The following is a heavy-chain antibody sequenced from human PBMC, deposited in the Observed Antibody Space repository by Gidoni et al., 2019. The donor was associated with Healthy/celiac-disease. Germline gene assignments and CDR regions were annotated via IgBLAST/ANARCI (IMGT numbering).Heavy chain of an antibody. V-gene: IGHV1-2*02. CDR2: INPNSGGT. CDR1: GYTFTGYY. CDR3: ARGTQLRFLEWLFDY. J-gene: IGHJ4*02. Sequence: VQLVQSGAEVKKPGASVKVSCKASGYTFTGYYMHWVRQAPGQGLEWMGWINPNSGGTNYEQKFQGRVTMTRDTSISTAYMELSRLRSDDTAVYYCARGTQLRFLEWLFDYWGQGTLVTVSS. D-gene: IGHD3-3*01.